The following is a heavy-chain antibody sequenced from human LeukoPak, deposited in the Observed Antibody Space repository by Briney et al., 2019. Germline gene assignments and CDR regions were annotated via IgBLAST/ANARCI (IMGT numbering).Heavy chain of an antibody. CDR1: GYSFTSYW. D-gene: IGHD4-17*01. Sequence: GESLKTSCKGSGYSFTSYWIGWVRQPHGKGREWMGIIYPGDSDTRYSPSFQGQVTISADKSISTAYLQWSSLKASDTAMYYCARLRDGDYGSDAGDYWGQGTLVTVSS. V-gene: IGHV5-51*01. CDR3: ARLRDGDYGSDAGDY. CDR2: IYPGDSDT. J-gene: IGHJ4*02.